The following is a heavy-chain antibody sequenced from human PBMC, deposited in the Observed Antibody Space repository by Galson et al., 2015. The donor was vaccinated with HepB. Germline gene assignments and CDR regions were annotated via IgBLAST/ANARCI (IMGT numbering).Heavy chain of an antibody. Sequence: SVKVSCKASGFTFTSSAVQWVRQARGQRLEWIGWIVVGSGNTNYAQKFQERVTITRDMSTSTAYMELSSLRSEDTAVYYCAAEFSYDFWSGMFDYWGQGTLVTVSS. CDR3: AAEFSYDFWSGMFDY. D-gene: IGHD3-3*01. V-gene: IGHV1-58*01. CDR1: GFTFTSSA. J-gene: IGHJ4*02. CDR2: IVVGSGNT.